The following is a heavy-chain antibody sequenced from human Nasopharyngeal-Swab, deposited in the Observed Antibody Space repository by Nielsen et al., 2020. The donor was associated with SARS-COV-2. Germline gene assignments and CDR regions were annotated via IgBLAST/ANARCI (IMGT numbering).Heavy chain of an antibody. CDR1: GDSVASNRAG. J-gene: IGHJ4*02. CDR3: ARGSHKSGWF. D-gene: IGHD6-19*01. V-gene: IGHV6-1*01. CDR2: AYYRSTWYL. Sequence: QTPSLTRVISGDSVASNRAGWHWIRQYPTRGLEWRGRAYYRSTWYLDYAVSVQGRISINPDTTKNLFSLHLNSVTLDDTAVYYCARGSHKSGWFWGRGTLVTVSS.